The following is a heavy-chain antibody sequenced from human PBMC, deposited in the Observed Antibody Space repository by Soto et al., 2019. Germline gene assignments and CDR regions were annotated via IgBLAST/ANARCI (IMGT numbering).Heavy chain of an antibody. Sequence: QVQLVQSGAEAKKPGSSVKVSCKASGGTFSSYAISWVRQAPGQGVEWMGGIIPIFGTANYAQKFQGRVTITADKSTSTAYMELSSLRSEDTAVYYCASGETRAAGGRLGWFDPWGQGTLVTVSS. V-gene: IGHV1-69*06. D-gene: IGHD6-13*01. CDR3: ASGETRAAGGRLGWFDP. J-gene: IGHJ5*02. CDR2: IIPIFGTA. CDR1: GGTFSSYA.